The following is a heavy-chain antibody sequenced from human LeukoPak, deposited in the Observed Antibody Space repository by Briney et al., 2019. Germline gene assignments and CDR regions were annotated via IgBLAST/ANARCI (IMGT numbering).Heavy chain of an antibody. Sequence: PSETLSLTCSVSAYSISSGHYWGWIRQPPGKGLEWIGSIYYSGSTNYNPSLKSRVTISVDTSKNQFSLKLSSVTAADTAVYYCARPSYSGSYKGAFDIWGQGTMVTVSS. CDR2: IYYSGST. J-gene: IGHJ3*02. V-gene: IGHV4-38-2*02. D-gene: IGHD1-26*01. CDR1: AYSISSGHY. CDR3: ARPSYSGSYKGAFDI.